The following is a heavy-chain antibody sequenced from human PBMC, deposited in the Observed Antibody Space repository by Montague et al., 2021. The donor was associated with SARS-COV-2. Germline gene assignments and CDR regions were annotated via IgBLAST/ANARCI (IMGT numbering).Heavy chain of an antibody. CDR3: ARDSHYYDSSGHFDY. CDR1: GGSISSYY. CDR2: IYYSGST. D-gene: IGHD3-22*01. Sequence: SETLSLTCTVSGGSISSYYWSWIRQPPAKGLEWIRYIYYSGSTNYNPSLKSRVTISVDTSKNQFPLKLSSVTAADTAVYYCARDSHYYDSSGHFDYWGQGTLVTVSS. V-gene: IGHV4-59*13. J-gene: IGHJ4*02.